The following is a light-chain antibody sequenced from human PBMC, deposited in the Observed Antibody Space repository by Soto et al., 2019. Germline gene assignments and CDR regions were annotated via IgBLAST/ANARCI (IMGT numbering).Light chain of an antibody. J-gene: IGKJ5*01. Sequence: EIVLMQSPGTLSLSPGERATLSCRASQTMTRAYLAWYQQKPGQAPRLLIYGASTRATGIPARFSGSGSGTEFTLTISSLQSEDFAVYYCHQYDNWPKTFGQGTRLEIK. CDR1: QTMTRA. CDR2: GAS. V-gene: IGKV3-15*01. CDR3: HQYDNWPKT.